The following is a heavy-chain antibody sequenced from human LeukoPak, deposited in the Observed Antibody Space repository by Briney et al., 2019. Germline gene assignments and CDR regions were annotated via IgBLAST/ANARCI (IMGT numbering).Heavy chain of an antibody. Sequence: SVKVSCKASGGTFSSYAISWVRQAPGQGLEWMGGIIPIFGTANYAQKFQGGVTITADESTSTAYMELSSLRSEDTAVYYCARESREVCYYCYYGMDVWGKGTTVTVSS. CDR2: IIPIFGTA. CDR3: ARESREVCYYCYYGMDV. V-gene: IGHV1-69*13. CDR1: GGTFSSYA. D-gene: IGHD3-16*01. J-gene: IGHJ6*04.